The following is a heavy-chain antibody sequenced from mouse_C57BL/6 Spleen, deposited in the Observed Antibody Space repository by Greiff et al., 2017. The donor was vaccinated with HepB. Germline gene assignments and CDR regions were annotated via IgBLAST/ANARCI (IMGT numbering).Heavy chain of an antibody. Sequence: QVQLQQSGAELVRPGTSVKVSCKASGYAFTNYLIEWVKQRPGQGLEWIGVINPGSGGTNYNEKFKGKATLTADKSSSTAYMQLSSLTSEDSAVYFCARGVTLFDYWGQGTTLTVSS. CDR1: GYAFTNYL. J-gene: IGHJ2*01. CDR3: ARGVTLFDY. V-gene: IGHV1-54*01. CDR2: INPGSGGT. D-gene: IGHD2-1*01.